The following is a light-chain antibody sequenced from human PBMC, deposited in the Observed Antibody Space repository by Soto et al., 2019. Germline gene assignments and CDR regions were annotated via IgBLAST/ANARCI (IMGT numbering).Light chain of an antibody. Sequence: EIVLTQSPGTLSLSPGERATLSCRTSQSVSSNYLAWYQQKPGKAPRLLIYGASNRATGIPDRFSGSGSGTDFTLSINSLEAEDFSVYYCQQYGSSETFGQGTKLEIK. CDR2: GAS. V-gene: IGKV3-20*01. CDR1: QSVSSNY. J-gene: IGKJ2*01. CDR3: QQYGSSET.